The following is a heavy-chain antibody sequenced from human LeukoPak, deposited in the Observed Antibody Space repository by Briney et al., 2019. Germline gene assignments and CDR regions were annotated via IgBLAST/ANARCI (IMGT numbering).Heavy chain of an antibody. CDR1: AYSFTGYY. Sequence: GSSVKVSCKASAYSFTGYYIHWVRQAPGQGLEWLGWINPNSGDTKSAPKFQDRVTMTRDTSIDTAYMELIRLRSDGTAVYFCARPYHSGSFYHGADAFDIWGQGTMVAVSS. J-gene: IGHJ3*02. D-gene: IGHD3-10*01. V-gene: IGHV1-2*02. CDR3: ARPYHSGSFYHGADAFDI. CDR2: INPNSGDT.